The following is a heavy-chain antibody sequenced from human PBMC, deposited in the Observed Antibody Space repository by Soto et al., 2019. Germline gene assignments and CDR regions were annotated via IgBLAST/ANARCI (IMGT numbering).Heavy chain of an antibody. CDR1: GGSVSSGSYY. J-gene: IGHJ4*02. CDR2: IYYSGST. CDR3: ARVSTLPYYYDRSGYDPRIDY. D-gene: IGHD3-22*01. Sequence: SETLSLTCTVSGGSVSSGSYYWSWIRQPPGKGLEWIGYIYYSGSTNYNPSLKSRVTISVDTSKNQFSLKLSSVTAADTAVYYCARVSTLPYYYDRSGYDPRIDYWGQGTLVTVSS. V-gene: IGHV4-61*01.